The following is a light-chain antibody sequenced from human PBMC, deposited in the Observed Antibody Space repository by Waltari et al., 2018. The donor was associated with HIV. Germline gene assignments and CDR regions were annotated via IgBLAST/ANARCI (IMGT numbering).Light chain of an antibody. CDR3: QQYATSPT. CDR1: QRVTRNY. V-gene: IGKV3D-20*01. J-gene: IGKJ1*01. CDR2: EAA. Sequence: VLTQSPATLSLSPGERATLSCWAGQRVTRNYLAWYQQKRALSPRLLNYEAASRATGIPDRFSGSGSGTDFTLTITRLEPENFAVYYCQQYATSPTFGQGTKVEIK.